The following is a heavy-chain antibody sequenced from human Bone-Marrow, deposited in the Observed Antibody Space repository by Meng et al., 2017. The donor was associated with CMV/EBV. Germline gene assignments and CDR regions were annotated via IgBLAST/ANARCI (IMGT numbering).Heavy chain of an antibody. J-gene: IGHJ6*02. CDR1: GFTFSSYA. V-gene: IGHV3-23*01. Sequence: GGSLRLSCAASGFTFSSYAMSWVRQAPGKGLEWVSAISGSGGSTYYADSVKGRFTISRDNAKNSLYLQMNSLRAEDTAVYYCARVRLMWGMDVWGQGTTVTVSS. CDR3: ARVRLMWGMDV. D-gene: IGHD2-8*01. CDR2: ISGSGGST.